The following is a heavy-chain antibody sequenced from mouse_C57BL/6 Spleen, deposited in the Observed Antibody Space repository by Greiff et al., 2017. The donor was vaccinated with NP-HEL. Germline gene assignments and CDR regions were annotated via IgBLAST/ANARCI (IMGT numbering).Heavy chain of an antibody. CDR1: GYTFTDYY. Sequence: EVQLQQSGPELVKPGASVKISCKASGYTFTDYYMNWVKQSHGKSLEWIGDINPNNGGTSYNQKFKGKATLTVDKSSSTAYMELRSLTSEDSAVYYCARDDGYYPAWFAYWGQGTLVTVSA. D-gene: IGHD2-3*01. J-gene: IGHJ3*01. CDR2: INPNNGGT. V-gene: IGHV1-26*01. CDR3: ARDDGYYPAWFAY.